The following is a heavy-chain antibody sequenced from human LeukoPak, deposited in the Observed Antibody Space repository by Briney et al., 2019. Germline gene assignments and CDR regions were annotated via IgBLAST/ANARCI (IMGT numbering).Heavy chain of an antibody. V-gene: IGHV1-2*02. CDR3: ARGDLVRGYYYMDV. D-gene: IGHD6-6*01. CDR2: INPNSGDT. Sequence: ASVKVSCKASGYTFTGYYMHWVRQAPGQGLEWMGWINPNSGDTNYAQKFQGRVTMTRDTSISTGYMELTSLRSDGTAVYYCARGDLVRGYYYMDVWGKGTTVTVSS. J-gene: IGHJ6*03. CDR1: GYTFTGYY.